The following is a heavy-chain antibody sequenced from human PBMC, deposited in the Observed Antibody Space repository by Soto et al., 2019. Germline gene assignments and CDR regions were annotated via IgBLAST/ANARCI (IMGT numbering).Heavy chain of an antibody. CDR3: ARNTYYYGSGSYYTPPVDY. V-gene: IGHV3-66*01. J-gene: IGHJ4*02. CDR2: IYSGGST. Sequence: PGGSLRLSCAASGFTVSSNYMSWVRQAPGKGLEWVSAIYSGGSTYYADSVKGRFTISRDNSKNTLYLQMNSLRAEDTAVYYCARNTYYYGSGSYYTPPVDYWGQGTLVTVSS. D-gene: IGHD3-10*01. CDR1: GFTVSSNY.